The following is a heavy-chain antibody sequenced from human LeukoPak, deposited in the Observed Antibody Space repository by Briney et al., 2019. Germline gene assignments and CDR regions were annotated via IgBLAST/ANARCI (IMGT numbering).Heavy chain of an antibody. Sequence: ASVTVSCKVSGYTLTELSMHWVRQAPGKGLEWMGGFDPEDGETIYAQKFQGRVTMTEDTSTDTAYMELSSLRSEDTAVYYCATLLYGTTFYDYWGQGTLVTVSS. D-gene: IGHD2/OR15-2a*01. CDR2: FDPEDGET. CDR3: ATLLYGTTFYDY. J-gene: IGHJ4*02. CDR1: GYTLTELS. V-gene: IGHV1-24*01.